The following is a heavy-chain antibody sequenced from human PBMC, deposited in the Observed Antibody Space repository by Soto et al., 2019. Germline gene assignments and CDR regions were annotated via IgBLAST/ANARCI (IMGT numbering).Heavy chain of an antibody. D-gene: IGHD6-19*01. CDR1: GFTFSSYG. CDR2: ISYDGSNK. CDR3: AKDVQRIAVVSRTFDY. Sequence: GGSLSLSCAASGFTFSSYGMHWVSQAPGKGLEWVAVISYDGSNKYYADSVKGRFTISRDNSKNTLYLQMNSLRAEDTAVYYCAKDVQRIAVVSRTFDYWGQGTLVTVSS. J-gene: IGHJ4*02. V-gene: IGHV3-30*18.